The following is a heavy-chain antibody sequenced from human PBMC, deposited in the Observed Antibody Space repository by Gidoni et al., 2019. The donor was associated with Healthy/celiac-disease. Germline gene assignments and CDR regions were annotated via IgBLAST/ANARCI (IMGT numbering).Heavy chain of an antibody. CDR2: IYTSGST. J-gene: IGHJ6*02. D-gene: IGHD6-13*01. V-gene: IGHV4-61*02. Sequence: QVQLQESGPGLVKPSQTLSLTCTVSGGAISSGSYYWSWSRQPAGKGLEWIGRIYTSGSTNYNPSLKSRVTISVDTSKSQFSLKLSSVTAADTAVYYCARDRGIAAAGIHYYYYGMDVWGQGTTVTVSS. CDR1: GGAISSGSYY. CDR3: ARDRGIAAAGIHYYYYGMDV.